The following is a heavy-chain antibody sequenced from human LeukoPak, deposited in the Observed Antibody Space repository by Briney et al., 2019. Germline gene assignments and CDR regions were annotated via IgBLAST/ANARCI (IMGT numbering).Heavy chain of an antibody. CDR3: AKDLVTGSLDY. V-gene: IGHV3-23*01. D-gene: IGHD3-10*01. CDR1: GFTFSSYA. CDR2: ISSSGGST. Sequence: PGGSLRLSCAASGFTFSSYAMTWVRQAPGKGLEWVSSISSSGGSTYYADSVRGRFTISRDNSKNTLYLQMNSLRAEDTAIYHCAKDLVTGSLDYWGQGTLVTVSS. J-gene: IGHJ4*02.